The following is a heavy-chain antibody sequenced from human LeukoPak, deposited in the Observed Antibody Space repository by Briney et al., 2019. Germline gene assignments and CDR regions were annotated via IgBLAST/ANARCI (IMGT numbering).Heavy chain of an antibody. CDR2: ISSSSSTI. CDR3: ARERAFYYFDY. CDR1: GYTFSSYS. V-gene: IGHV3-48*04. Sequence: GGSLRLSCAASGYTFSSYSMNWVRQAPGKGLEWVSYISSSSSTIYYADSVKGRFTISRDNAKNTVYLQMGSLRAEDTAVYYCARERAFYYFDYWGQGALVTVSS. J-gene: IGHJ4*02.